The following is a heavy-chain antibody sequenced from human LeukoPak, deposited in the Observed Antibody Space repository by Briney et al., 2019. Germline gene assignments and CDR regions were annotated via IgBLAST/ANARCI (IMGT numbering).Heavy chain of an antibody. V-gene: IGHV3-7*01. J-gene: IGHJ6*03. CDR2: IKQDGSEK. Sequence: GGSLRLSCTASGFTFSGYWMTWVRQAPGKGLEWVANIKQDGSEKHSVDSVRGRFTISRENAKNSLYLQMNSLRAEDTAVYYCARDFYYYIDVWGKGTTVTVSS. CDR3: ARDFYYYIDV. CDR1: GFTFSGYW.